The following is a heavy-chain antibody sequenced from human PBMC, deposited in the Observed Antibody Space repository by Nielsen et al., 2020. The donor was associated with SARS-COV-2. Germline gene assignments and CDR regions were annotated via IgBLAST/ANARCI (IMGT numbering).Heavy chain of an antibody. J-gene: IGHJ6*02. D-gene: IGHD2-2*02. CDR3: ARDLGSWYTDYGMDV. Sequence: ASVKVSCKASGYTFTSYGISWVRQAPGQGLEWMGWISAYNGNTNYAQKLQGRVTMTTDTSTSTAYMELRSLRSDDTAVYYCARDLGSWYTDYGMDVWGQGTMVTVSS. CDR1: GYTFTSYG. V-gene: IGHV1-18*01. CDR2: ISAYNGNT.